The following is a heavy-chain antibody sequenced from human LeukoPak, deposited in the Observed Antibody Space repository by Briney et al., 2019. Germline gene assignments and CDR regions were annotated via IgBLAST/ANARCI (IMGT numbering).Heavy chain of an antibody. V-gene: IGHV1-69*04. CDR1: GGTFSSYA. J-gene: IGHJ4*02. D-gene: IGHD3-22*01. Sequence: SVKVSCKASGGTFSSYAISWVRQAPGQGLEWMGRIIPILGIANYAQKFQGRVTITADKSTSTAYMELSMLRSEDTAVYYCARDGRNYSDSSGYYPADYWGQGTLVTVSS. CDR2: IIPILGIA. CDR3: ARDGRNYSDSSGYYPADY.